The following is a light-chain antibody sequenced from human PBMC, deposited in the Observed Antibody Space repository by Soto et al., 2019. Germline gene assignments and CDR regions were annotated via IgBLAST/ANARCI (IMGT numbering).Light chain of an antibody. CDR2: EVE. CDR1: SSDIGDYNY. V-gene: IGLV2-14*03. J-gene: IGLJ2*01. Sequence: QSALTQPASVSASPGQSITISCTGTSSDIGDYNYVSWYQQRPGEAPKLILYEVENRPSGISDRFSGSKSGNTASLTISGLRTEDDADYYRMSYTGTVRLVVFGGGTTRTVL. CDR3: MSYTGTVRLVV.